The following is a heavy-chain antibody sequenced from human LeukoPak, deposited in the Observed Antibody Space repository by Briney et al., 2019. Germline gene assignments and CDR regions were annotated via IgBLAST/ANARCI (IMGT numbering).Heavy chain of an antibody. D-gene: IGHD1-26*01. CDR3: AEGGSYLPSLLRYFDV. V-gene: IGHV3-23*01. Sequence: GGSLRLSCAASGFTFSINAMSWVRHAPGKGLQCFSSITSLGQSTSYVDSVKARFTTTRDNSENTLYLQMHRARAEDTAVYYCAEGGSYLPSLLRYFDVWGRGTLVTVSP. J-gene: IGHJ2*01. CDR2: ITSLGQST. CDR1: GFTFSINA.